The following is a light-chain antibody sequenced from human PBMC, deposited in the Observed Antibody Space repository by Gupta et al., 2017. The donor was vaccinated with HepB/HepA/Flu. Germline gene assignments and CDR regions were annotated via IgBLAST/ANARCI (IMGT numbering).Light chain of an antibody. CDR1: QNVNSN. V-gene: IGKV3-15*01. CDR3: QQDNNWPLT. CDR2: GAS. J-gene: IGKJ4*01. Sequence: IVMTQSPATLSVSPGERATLSCRASQNVNSNLAWYQQKPGQVPRLLTYGASTRATDVPARFTGSGSGTEFTLTISSLQSEDFAVYYCQQDNNWPLTFGGGTKVEIK.